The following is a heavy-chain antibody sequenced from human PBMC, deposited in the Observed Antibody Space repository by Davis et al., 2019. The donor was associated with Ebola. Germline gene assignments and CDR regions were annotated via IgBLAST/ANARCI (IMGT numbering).Heavy chain of an antibody. CDR1: EFTVSSNY. CDR2: IYSGGST. J-gene: IGHJ6*02. V-gene: IGHV3-53*01. Sequence: PGGSLRLSCAASEFTVSSNYMMWVRQAPGKGLEWVSLIYSGGSTQYADSVRGRFTMSRDNSKNTLYLQANSLRVEDTAVYYCARDSGIPYYYGMDVWGQGTTVTVSS. D-gene: IGHD1-26*01. CDR3: ARDSGIPYYYGMDV.